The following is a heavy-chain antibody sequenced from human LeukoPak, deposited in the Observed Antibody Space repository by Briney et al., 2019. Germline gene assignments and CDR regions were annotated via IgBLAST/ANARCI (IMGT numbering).Heavy chain of an antibody. J-gene: IGHJ3*02. D-gene: IGHD3-9*01. CDR2: IKQDGSEN. Sequence: GGSLRLSCEASGFAFGDYWMTWVRQAPGKGLEGVANIKQDGSENHYVDSVKGRFTISRDNAKNSLYLQMNSLRAEDTAVYYCATYWRHFDWLLSDIWGLGTMVTVSS. V-gene: IGHV3-7*05. CDR3: ATYWRHFDWLLSDI. CDR1: GFAFGDYW.